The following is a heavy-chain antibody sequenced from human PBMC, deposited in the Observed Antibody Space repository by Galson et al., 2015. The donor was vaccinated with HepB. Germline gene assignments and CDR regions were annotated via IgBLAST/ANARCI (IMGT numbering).Heavy chain of an antibody. J-gene: IGHJ4*02. D-gene: IGHD6-13*01. CDR1: GFSFTRYA. Sequence: SLRLSCAASGFSFTRYAMTWVRQAPGKGLEWVSSIRSSSSYISYADSVKGRFTISRDNAKNSLYLQMNSLRAEDTAVYYCARTPKAIAAAGKGGPIDYWGQGTLVTVSS. V-gene: IGHV3-21*01. CDR3: ARTPKAIAAAGKGGPIDY. CDR2: IRSSSSYI.